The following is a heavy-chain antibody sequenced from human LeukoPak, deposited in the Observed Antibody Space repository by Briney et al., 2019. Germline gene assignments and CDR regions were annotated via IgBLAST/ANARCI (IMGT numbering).Heavy chain of an antibody. D-gene: IGHD6-13*01. CDR3: AKDILAAGLFFDY. CDR1: GFTFSSYG. J-gene: IGHJ4*02. Sequence: GGSLRLSCAASGFTFSSYGMHWVRQAPGKGLEWVALISYDGNSQYYGDSVKGRFTISRDNSKNTLYLQMNSLRADDTAVYYCAKDILAAGLFFDYWGQGILVTVSS. V-gene: IGHV3-30*18. CDR2: ISYDGNSQ.